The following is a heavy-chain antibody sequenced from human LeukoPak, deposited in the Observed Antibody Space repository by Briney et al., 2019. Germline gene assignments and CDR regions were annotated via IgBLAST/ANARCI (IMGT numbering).Heavy chain of an antibody. CDR1: GFTFSSYG. Sequence: GGSLRLSCAASGFTFSSYGMHWVRQAPGKGLEWVAFIRYDGSNKYYADSVKGRFTISRDNSKNTLYLQMNSLRAEDTAVYYCANHPMTTAPLDYWGQGTLVTVSS. J-gene: IGHJ4*02. D-gene: IGHD4-17*01. V-gene: IGHV3-30*02. CDR2: IRYDGSNK. CDR3: ANHPMTTAPLDY.